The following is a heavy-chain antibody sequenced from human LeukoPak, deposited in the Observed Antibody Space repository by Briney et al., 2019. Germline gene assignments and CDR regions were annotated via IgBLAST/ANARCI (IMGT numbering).Heavy chain of an antibody. Sequence: KASETLSLTCTVSGGSISSSSYYWGWIRQPPGKGLEWIGSIYYSGSTYYNPSLKSRVTISVDTSKNQFSLKLSSVTAADTAVYYCARVNGELRNLYYFDYWGQGTLVTVSS. CDR1: GGSISSSSYY. V-gene: IGHV4-39*01. CDR3: ARVNGELRNLYYFDY. J-gene: IGHJ4*02. D-gene: IGHD1-7*01. CDR2: IYYSGST.